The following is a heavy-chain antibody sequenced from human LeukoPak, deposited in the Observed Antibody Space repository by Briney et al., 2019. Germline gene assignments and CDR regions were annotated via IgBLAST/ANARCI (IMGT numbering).Heavy chain of an antibody. CDR1: GYTFRSLP. J-gene: IGHJ3*02. CDR3: ATATPGYKSNSDACDI. D-gene: IGHD5-18*01. V-gene: IGHV1-24*01. Sequence: ASVTVSCKVSGYTFRSLPMHWVRQAPGKGLEWMGNFDPKDGETLYAQKFQGRVTMTDDTSTDTAYMELNSLRPDDTAVYYCATATPGYKSNSDACDIWGQGTMVTVSS. CDR2: FDPKDGET.